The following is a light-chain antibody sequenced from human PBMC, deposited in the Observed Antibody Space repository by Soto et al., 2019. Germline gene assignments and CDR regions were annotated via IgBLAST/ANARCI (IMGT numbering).Light chain of an antibody. V-gene: IGKV3-11*01. CDR3: QQRTNWPPLFT. J-gene: IGKJ3*01. Sequence: EIVLTQSPATLSLSPGERATLSCRSSHSVGSYLAWYQQKPGQAPRLLIYGSSNRATGIPARFSGSGSGTDFSLTTSSLEPEDFAVYYCQQRTNWPPLFTFCPGTKVDIK. CDR1: HSVGSY. CDR2: GSS.